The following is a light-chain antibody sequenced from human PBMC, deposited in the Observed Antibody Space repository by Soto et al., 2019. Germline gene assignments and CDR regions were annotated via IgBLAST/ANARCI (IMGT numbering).Light chain of an antibody. CDR1: QSVNTW. CDR3: QQYNSWWT. J-gene: IGKJ1*01. CDR2: RAS. V-gene: IGKV1-5*03. Sequence: DIQLTQSPSTLSASVGGRVTITCRASQSVNTWLAWYQQKPGKAPKVLIYRASVLESGVPSRFSGSGSGTEFTLTISSLQPDDFATYYCQQYNSWWTFGQGTKVDIK.